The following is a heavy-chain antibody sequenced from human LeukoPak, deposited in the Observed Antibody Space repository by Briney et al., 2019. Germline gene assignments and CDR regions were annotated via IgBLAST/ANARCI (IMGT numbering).Heavy chain of an antibody. V-gene: IGHV3-74*01. CDR3: AGDVEDSGGWSFDY. CDR1: GLTFSRYW. J-gene: IGHJ4*01. D-gene: IGHD6-19*01. CDR2: IKSDGTYT. Sequence: GGSLRLSCAASGLTFSRYWMYWVRQAPGKGPGWVSRIKSDGTYTSYADSVKGRFTISRDNAKNTLCLQISNLRAEDTAFYYCAGDVEDSGGWSFDYWGDGTLVTVSS.